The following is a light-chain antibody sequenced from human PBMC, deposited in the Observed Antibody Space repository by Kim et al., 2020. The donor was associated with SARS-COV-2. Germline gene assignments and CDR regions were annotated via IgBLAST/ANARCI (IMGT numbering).Light chain of an antibody. J-gene: IGLJ3*02. CDR3: QAWDSSTWV. CDR1: KLGDKY. V-gene: IGLV3-1*01. Sequence: SVYQGQTASITCSGDKLGDKYACWYQQKPGQSPVLVIYQDSKRPSGIPERFSGSNSGNTATLTISGTQAMDEADYYCQAWDSSTWVFGGGTQLTVL. CDR2: QDS.